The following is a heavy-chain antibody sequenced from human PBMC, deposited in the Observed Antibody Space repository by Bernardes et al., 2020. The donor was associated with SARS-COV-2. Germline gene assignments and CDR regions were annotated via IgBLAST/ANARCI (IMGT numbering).Heavy chain of an antibody. CDR1: GFTFSTYA. J-gene: IGHJ4*02. D-gene: IGHD3-22*01. CDR3: DLTYYYDSSGYN. Sequence: GGSLRLSCAASGFTFSTYAMGWVRQAPGKGLEWVSTVSDRGTATYYADSVKGRFTISRDNAKNTLYLQMNSLRAEDTAVYYCDLTYYYDSSGYNWGQGTLVTVSS. CDR2: VSDRGTAT. V-gene: IGHV3-23*01.